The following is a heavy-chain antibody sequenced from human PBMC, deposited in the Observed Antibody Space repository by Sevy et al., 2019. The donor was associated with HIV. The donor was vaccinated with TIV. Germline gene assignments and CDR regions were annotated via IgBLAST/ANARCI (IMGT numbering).Heavy chain of an antibody. CDR1: GFIFSNVW. V-gene: IGHV3-15*01. D-gene: IGHD3-16*01. CDR2: IKSKTDGGTT. CDR3: TTGGSLFQH. Sequence: GGSLRLSCAASGFIFSNVWMSWVRQAPGKGLEWISSIKSKTDGGTTDYAAPVKGRFTISRDDSKTTLYLQMNSLKIEDIAVYYCTTGGSLFQHWGQGTLVTVSS. J-gene: IGHJ1*01.